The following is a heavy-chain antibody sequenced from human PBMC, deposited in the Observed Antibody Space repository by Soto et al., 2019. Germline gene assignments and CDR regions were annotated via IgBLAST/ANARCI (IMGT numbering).Heavy chain of an antibody. CDR1: GFTFSNAW. CDR2: IKSTTDGGTT. CDR3: TTLPSRTRPY. J-gene: IGHJ4*02. V-gene: IGHV3-15*01. Sequence: EVQLVESGGGLVKPGGSLRLSCAASGFTFSNAWMSWVRQAPGKGLEWVGRIKSTTDGGTTDYAAPVKGRFTISRDDSKNTLYLQMNSLKTEDTAVYYCTTLPSRTRPYWGQGTLVTVSS.